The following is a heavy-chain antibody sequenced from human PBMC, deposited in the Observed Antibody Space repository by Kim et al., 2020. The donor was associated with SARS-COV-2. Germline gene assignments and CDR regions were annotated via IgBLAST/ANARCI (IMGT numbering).Heavy chain of an antibody. J-gene: IGHJ3*02. CDR3: ASPKHFYYDILTGYYNVPPGYAFDI. V-gene: IGHV4-39*07. CDR1: GGSISSSSYY. CDR2: IYYSGST. Sequence: SETLSLTCTVSGGSISSSSYYWGWIRQPPGKGLEWIGSIYYSGSTYYNPSLKSRVTISVDTSKNQFSLKLSSVTAADTAVYYCASPKHFYYDILTGYYNVPPGYAFDIWGQGTMVTVSS. D-gene: IGHD3-9*01.